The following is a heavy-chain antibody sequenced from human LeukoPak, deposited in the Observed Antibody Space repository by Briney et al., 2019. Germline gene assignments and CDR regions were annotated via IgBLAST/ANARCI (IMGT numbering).Heavy chain of an antibody. V-gene: IGHV1-18*01. J-gene: IGHJ4*02. CDR3: ARDLDQYSGRYGGFGHDF. CDR2: ISAYNGNT. CDR1: GYTFTSYG. Sequence: VASVKVSCKASGYTFTSYGINWVRQAPGQGLEWMGWISAYNGNTSYAQKLQGRVTMTTDTSTSTAYMELRSLRSDDTAVYYCARDLDQYSGRYGGFGHDFWGQGTLVTVSS. D-gene: IGHD1-26*01.